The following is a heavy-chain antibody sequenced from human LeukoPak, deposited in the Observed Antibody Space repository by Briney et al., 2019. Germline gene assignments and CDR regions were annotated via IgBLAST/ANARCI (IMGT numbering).Heavy chain of an antibody. J-gene: IGHJ4*02. CDR1: GFTFNSYS. CDR3: ARDRGTYYPESFDY. V-gene: IGHV3-21*06. CDR2: ISSSGVFT. Sequence: GGSLRLSCAASGFTFNSYSMNWVRQAPGKGLEWVSSISSSGVFTYFADSMKGRFTISRDSAKNLLYLQMNSLRAEDTAVYYCARDRGTYYPESFDYWGQGTLVTVSS. D-gene: IGHD1-26*01.